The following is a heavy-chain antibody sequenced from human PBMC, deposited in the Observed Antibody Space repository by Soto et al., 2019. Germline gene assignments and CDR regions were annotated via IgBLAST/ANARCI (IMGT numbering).Heavy chain of an antibody. Sequence: GASVKVSCKASGYTFTSYDINWARQATGQGLEWMGWMNPNSGNTGYAQKFQGRVTMTRNTSISTAYMELSSLRSEDTAVYYCARGRILWFGELLYSWFDPWGQGTLVTVSS. CDR2: MNPNSGNT. J-gene: IGHJ5*02. CDR3: ARGRILWFGELLYSWFDP. V-gene: IGHV1-8*01. CDR1: GYTFTSYD. D-gene: IGHD3-10*01.